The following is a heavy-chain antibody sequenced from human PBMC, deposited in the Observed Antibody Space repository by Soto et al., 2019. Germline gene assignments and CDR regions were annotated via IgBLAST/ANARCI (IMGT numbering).Heavy chain of an antibody. V-gene: IGHV4-61*01. D-gene: IGHD3-22*01. CDR3: ARSAILGYYYYVGAFDI. CDR2: IYYSGST. CDR1: GGSVSSGSYY. Sequence: SETLSLTCTVSGGSVSSGSYYWSWIRQPPGKGLEWIGYIYYSGSTNYNPSLKSRVTISVDTSKNQFSLKLSSVTAADTAVYYCARSAILGYYYYVGAFDIWGQGTMVTVSS. J-gene: IGHJ3*02.